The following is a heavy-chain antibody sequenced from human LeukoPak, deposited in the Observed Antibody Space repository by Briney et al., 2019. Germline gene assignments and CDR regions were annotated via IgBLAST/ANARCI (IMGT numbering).Heavy chain of an antibody. CDR3: ARDPPISGQPWFDP. V-gene: IGHV1-69*05. CDR2: IIPIFGTA. CDR1: GGTFSSYA. D-gene: IGHD3-3*02. Sequence: ASVKVSCKASGGTFSSYAISWVRQAPGQGLEWMGGIIPIFGTANYAQKFQGRVTITTDESTSTAYMELSSLRSEDTAVYYCARDPPISGQPWFDPWGQGTLVTVSS. J-gene: IGHJ5*02.